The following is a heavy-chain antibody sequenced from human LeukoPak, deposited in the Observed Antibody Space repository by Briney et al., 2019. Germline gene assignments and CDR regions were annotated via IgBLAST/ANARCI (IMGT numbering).Heavy chain of an antibody. D-gene: IGHD2-15*01. CDR3: ARRGGGSADYYFDY. V-gene: IGHV3-64*01. CDR2: ISGDGDNT. CDR1: GFTFSGYT. J-gene: IGHJ4*02. Sequence: GGSLRLSCVASGFTFSGYTMYWVRQAPGKGLEYVSAISGDGDNTSYAKSVKGRFTISRDNSKNTLYLQMGSLRPEDMAVYYCARRGGGSADYYFDYWGQGSLVTVSS.